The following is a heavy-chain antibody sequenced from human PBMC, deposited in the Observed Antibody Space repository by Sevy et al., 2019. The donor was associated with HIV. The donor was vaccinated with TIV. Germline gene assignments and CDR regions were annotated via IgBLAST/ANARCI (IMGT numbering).Heavy chain of an antibody. Sequence: GGSLRLSCAASGFTFSSYSMNWVRQAPGKGLEWVSSISSSSSYIYYGDSLKGRFTISRDNAKNSLYLQMNSLRAEDRAVYYCARGGATMVRGVIMYYWGQRTLVTVSS. V-gene: IGHV3-21*01. CDR1: GFTFSSYS. J-gene: IGHJ4*02. D-gene: IGHD3-10*01. CDR2: ISSSSSYI. CDR3: ARGGATMVRGVIMYY.